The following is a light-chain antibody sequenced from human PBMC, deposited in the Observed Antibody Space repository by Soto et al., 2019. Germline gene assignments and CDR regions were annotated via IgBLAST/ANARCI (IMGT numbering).Light chain of an antibody. V-gene: IGKV3-15*01. CDR2: GAS. CDR3: LQYNNWPPWT. Sequence: EIVLTQSPATLSLSPGERATLSCRASQSISIYLAWYQQKPGQAPRLLIYGASTRATGTPARFSGSGSGTEFTLTISSLQSEDFVVYYCLQYNNWPPWTFGQGTKVDIK. J-gene: IGKJ1*01. CDR1: QSISIY.